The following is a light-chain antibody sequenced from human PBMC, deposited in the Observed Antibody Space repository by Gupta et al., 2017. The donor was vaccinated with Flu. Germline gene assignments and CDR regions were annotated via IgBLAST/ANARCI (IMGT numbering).Light chain of an antibody. Sequence: DVVMTQSPLSLPGTLGQPASISCRYSQGLVYSDGNTYLHWFQQRPGQSPRRLIYQVSSRDSGVPDIFSGSGSGTYFTLKISRVEAEDVGIYFCMQGAHWPWAFGQGTTVEIK. J-gene: IGKJ1*01. CDR3: MQGAHWPWA. CDR2: QVS. CDR1: QGLVYSDGNTY. V-gene: IGKV2-30*01.